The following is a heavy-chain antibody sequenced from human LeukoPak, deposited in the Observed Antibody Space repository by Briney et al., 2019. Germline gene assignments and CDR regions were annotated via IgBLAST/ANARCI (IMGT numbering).Heavy chain of an antibody. CDR1: GYTFTSYA. J-gene: IGHJ3*02. CDR2: SNAGNGNT. V-gene: IGHV1-3*02. Sequence: ASVKVSCKASGYTFTSYAMHWVRQAPGQRLEWMGWSNAGNGNTKYSQEFQGRVTITRDTSASTAYMELSSLRSEDMAVYYCARSMYSSGWYPGDHAFDIWGQGTMVTVSS. D-gene: IGHD6-19*01. CDR3: ARSMYSSGWYPGDHAFDI.